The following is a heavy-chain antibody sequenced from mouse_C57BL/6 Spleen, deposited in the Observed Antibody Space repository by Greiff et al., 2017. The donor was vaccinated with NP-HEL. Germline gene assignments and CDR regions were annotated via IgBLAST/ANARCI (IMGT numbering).Heavy chain of an antibody. V-gene: IGHV5-6*01. CDR3: ARYSDWYFDV. D-gene: IGHD2-12*01. CDR1: GFTFSSYG. CDR2: ISSGGSYT. J-gene: IGHJ1*03. Sequence: EVQLVESGGDLVKPGGSLKLSCAASGFTFSSYGMSWVRQTPDKRLEWVATISSGGSYTYYPDSVKGRFTISRDNAKNTLYLQMSSLKSEDTAMYYCARYSDWYFDVWGTGTTVTVSS.